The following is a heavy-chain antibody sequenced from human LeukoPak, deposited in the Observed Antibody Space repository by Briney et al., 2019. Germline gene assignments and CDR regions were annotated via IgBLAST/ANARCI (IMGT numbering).Heavy chain of an antibody. Sequence: ASVKVSCKASGYTFTGYYIHWLRQAPGQGLEWMGFINPNSGGTNYAQKFQGRVTMTRDTSISTAYMELSSLTSDDTAVYYCARDRRSTSFSPSMDVWGQGTTVTVSS. J-gene: IGHJ6*02. CDR3: ARDRRSTSFSPSMDV. CDR1: GYTFTGYY. V-gene: IGHV1-2*02. CDR2: INPNSGGT. D-gene: IGHD2-2*01.